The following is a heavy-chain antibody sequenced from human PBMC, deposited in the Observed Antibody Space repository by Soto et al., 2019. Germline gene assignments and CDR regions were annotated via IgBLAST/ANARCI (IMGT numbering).Heavy chain of an antibody. CDR3: ARDSLLRYFDWFGGGARYDP. J-gene: IGHJ5*02. CDR2: IWYDGSNK. CDR1: GFTFSSYG. V-gene: IGHV3-33*01. D-gene: IGHD3-9*01. Sequence: QVQLVESGGGVVQPGRSLRLSCAASGFTFSSYGMHWVRQAPGKGLEWVAVIWYDGSNKYYADSVEGRFTISRDNSKNTLYLQMNSLRAEDTAVYYCARDSLLRYFDWFGGGARYDPWGQGTLVTVSS.